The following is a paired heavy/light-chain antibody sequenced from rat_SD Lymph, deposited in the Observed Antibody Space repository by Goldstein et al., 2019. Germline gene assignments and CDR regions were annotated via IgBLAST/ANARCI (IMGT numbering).Heavy chain of an antibody. CDR2: ISTSGGST. D-gene: IGHD1-7*01. CDR3: TRGTSYYGYTYYFDY. CDR1: GFTFSSFP. Sequence: EVQLVESGGGLVQPGRSMKLSCAASGFTFSSFPMAWVRQAPTKGLEWVATISTSGGSTYYRDSVKGRFTISRDNAKSTLYLQMNSLRSEDTATYYCTRGTSYYGYTYYFDYWGQGVMVTVSS. V-gene: IGHV5-46*01. J-gene: IGHJ2*01.
Light chain of an antibody. CDR2: DAT. Sequence: DIQMTQSPASLSASLEEIVTITCKASQGIDDYLSWYQQKPGKSPQLLIYDATSLADGVPSRFSGSRSGTQYSLKISRPQVDDSGIYYCLQSYSTPYTFGAGTKLELK. CDR3: LQSYSTPYT. V-gene: IGKV12S16*01. CDR1: QGIDDY. J-gene: IGKJ2-3*01.